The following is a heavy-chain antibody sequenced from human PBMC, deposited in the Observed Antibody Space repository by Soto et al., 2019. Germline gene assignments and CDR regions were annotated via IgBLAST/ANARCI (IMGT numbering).Heavy chain of an antibody. D-gene: IGHD2-2*01. CDR1: GGSIIGIGYY. CDR2: IYYSGST. Sequence: SEPLCLTCSVSGGSIIGIGYYWGWIRQPPGKGLEWIGSIYYSGSTYYNPSLKSRVTISVDTSKNQFSLKLSSVTAADTAVYYCARHVRGITRDIVVVPAAIGYWGQGTLVTVSS. CDR3: ARHVRGITRDIVVVPAAIGY. V-gene: IGHV4-39*01. J-gene: IGHJ4*02.